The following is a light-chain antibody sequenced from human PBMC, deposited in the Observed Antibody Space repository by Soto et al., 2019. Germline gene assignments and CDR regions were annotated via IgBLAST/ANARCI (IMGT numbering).Light chain of an antibody. CDR3: QKYNGAPRT. J-gene: IGKJ1*01. Sequence: DLHMTQSPSSLAASVIDIVTSTCRASQGISYHVAWYQQKPGKVPKLLIYGASTLQSGVPSRFSGSGSGTDFTLTISSLQHEDFATYYCQKYNGAPRTFGQGTKVDIK. V-gene: IGKV1-27*01. CDR2: GAS. CDR1: QGISYH.